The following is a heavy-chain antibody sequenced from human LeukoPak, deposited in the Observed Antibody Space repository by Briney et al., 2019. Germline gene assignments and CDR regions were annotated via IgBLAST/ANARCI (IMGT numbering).Heavy chain of an antibody. D-gene: IGHD5-12*01. CDR1: GFTFSSYG. J-gene: IGHJ4*02. Sequence: GRSLRLSCAASGFTFSSYGMHWVRQAPGKGLEWVAVIWYDGSNKYYADSVKGRFTISRDNSKNTLYLQMNSLRAEDTAVYYCARVSPPLSGYVRKNPLFNDYWGQGTLVTVSS. CDR3: ARVSPPLSGYVRKNPLFNDY. V-gene: IGHV3-33*01. CDR2: IWYDGSNK.